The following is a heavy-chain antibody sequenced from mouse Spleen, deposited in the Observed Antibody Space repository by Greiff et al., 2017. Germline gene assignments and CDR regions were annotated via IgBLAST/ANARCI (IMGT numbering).Heavy chain of an antibody. V-gene: IGHV5-9-1*01. CDR3: ARRGGLRDYFDY. CDR1: GFTFSSYA. Sequence: EVKLVESGGGLVKPGGSLKLSCAASGFTFSSYAMSWVRQTPEKRLEWVATISSGGSYTYYPDSVKGRFTISRDNAKNTLYLQMSSLRSEDTAMYYCARRGGLRDYFDYWGQGTTLTVSS. CDR2: ISSGGSYT. J-gene: IGHJ2*01. D-gene: IGHD2-4*01.